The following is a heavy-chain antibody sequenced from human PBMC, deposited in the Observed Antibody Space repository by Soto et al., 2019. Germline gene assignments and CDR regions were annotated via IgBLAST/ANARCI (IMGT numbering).Heavy chain of an antibody. CDR1: GGSISSGD. J-gene: IGHJ4*02. CDR2: IWYDGINN. D-gene: IGHD3-10*01. CDR3: ARDLDGSGSYSTRFDY. Sequence: QVQLQESGPGLVKPSQTLSLTCTVSGGSISSGDYYWSWIRQPPGKGLEWVAVIWYDGINNYYADSVKGRFTIARDNSKNTLYLQMNSLRVEDTAVYYCARDLDGSGSYSTRFDYWGQGTLVTVSS. V-gene: IGHV3-33*08.